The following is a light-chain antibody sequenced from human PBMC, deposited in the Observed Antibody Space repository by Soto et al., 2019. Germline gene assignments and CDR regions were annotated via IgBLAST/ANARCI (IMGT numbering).Light chain of an antibody. CDR3: QQYGSSPLT. V-gene: IGKV3-20*01. J-gene: IGKJ4*01. Sequence: EIALTQSPGTLSLSPGERATLSCRASQSVSSSYLAWYQQKPGQSPRLLIYGASSRATGIPDRFSASGSGTDCTITISRLEHEYFAVYYCQQYGSSPLTFGGGTKVEIK. CDR1: QSVSSSY. CDR2: GAS.